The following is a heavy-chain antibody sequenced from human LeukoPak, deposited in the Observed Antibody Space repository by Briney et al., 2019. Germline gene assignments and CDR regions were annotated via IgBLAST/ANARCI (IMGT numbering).Heavy chain of an antibody. CDR2: IIPIFGTA. J-gene: IGHJ3*02. V-gene: IGHV1-69*13. Sequence: ASVKVSCKASGGTFSSYAISWVRQAPGQGLEWMGGIIPIFGTANYAQKFQGRVTITADESTSTAYMELSSLRSEDTAVYYCARDGPPATYYYDSSGYYSPDDAFDIWGQGTMVTVSS. CDR3: ARDGPPATYYYDSSGYYSPDDAFDI. CDR1: GGTFSSYA. D-gene: IGHD3-22*01.